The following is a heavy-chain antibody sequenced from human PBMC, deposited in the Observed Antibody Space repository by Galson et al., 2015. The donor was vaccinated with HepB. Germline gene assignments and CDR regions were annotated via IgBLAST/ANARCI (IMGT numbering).Heavy chain of an antibody. Sequence: QSGAEVTKPRESLRISCKGSGYSFTSYWISWVRQMPGKGLEWMGRIDPSDSYTNYSPSFQGHVTISADKSISTAYLQWSSLKASDTAMYYCARRAATYSSSRTYYYYGMDVWGQGTTVTVSS. CDR3: ARRAATYSSSRTYYYYGMDV. CDR1: GYSFTSYW. V-gene: IGHV5-10-1*01. D-gene: IGHD6-13*01. J-gene: IGHJ6*02. CDR2: IDPSDSYT.